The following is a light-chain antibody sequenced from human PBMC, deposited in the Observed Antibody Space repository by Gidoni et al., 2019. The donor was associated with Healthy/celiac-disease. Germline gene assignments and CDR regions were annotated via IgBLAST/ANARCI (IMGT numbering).Light chain of an antibody. V-gene: IGLV3-21*02. J-gene: IGLJ2*01. Sequence: SYVLTQPPPVSVAPGQTARITCGGNNIGSKSVHCYQQKPGQAPVLVVYADSDRSSGITERFSGSNSGNTATLTISSVEAGDEADYYCQLWDSSSDHLHVVFGGGTKLTVL. CDR1: NIGSKS. CDR2: ADS. CDR3: QLWDSSSDHLHVV.